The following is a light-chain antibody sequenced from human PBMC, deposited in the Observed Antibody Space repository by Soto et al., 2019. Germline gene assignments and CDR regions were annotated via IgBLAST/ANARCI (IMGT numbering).Light chain of an antibody. J-gene: IGKJ2*01. CDR1: QSVSSY. CDR2: DAS. CDR3: QQRSTWPPYT. V-gene: IGKV3-11*01. Sequence: EIVLTQSPATLSLSPGERATLSCRASQSVSSYLAWYQQKPGQAPRLLIYDASNRATGIPARFSGSGSGTDFNLPISRLEPEDFAVSYCQQRSTWPPYTFGQGTKLEIK.